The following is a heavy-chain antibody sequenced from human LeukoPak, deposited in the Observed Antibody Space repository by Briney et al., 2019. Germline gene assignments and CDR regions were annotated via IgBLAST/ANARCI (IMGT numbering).Heavy chain of an antibody. CDR1: GYTPSELS. Sequence: ASVKVSCKVSGYTPSELSMHWVRQAPGQGLEWMGGFDPEYGETIYAQKFQGRVTMTEDTSTDTPYMELSSLRSEDTAVYYCATEGRYGSGTYYMSYWGQGTLLTVSS. CDR3: ATEGRYGSGTYYMSY. D-gene: IGHD3-10*01. V-gene: IGHV1-24*01. CDR2: FDPEYGET. J-gene: IGHJ4*02.